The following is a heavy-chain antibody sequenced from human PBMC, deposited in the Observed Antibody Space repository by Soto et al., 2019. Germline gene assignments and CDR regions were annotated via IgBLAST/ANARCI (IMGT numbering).Heavy chain of an antibody. CDR1: GDSISSYY. CDR2: LYYGRSA. D-gene: IGHD3-22*01. CDR3: ALRSMAVVPEY. Sequence: QVQLQESGPGLVKPSETLSLTCAVSGDSISSYYFMWVRQPPRKGLESIGYLYYGRSANYKPSLKSRVTLSVDTSTNQCSLTLSSMTAADTAVYYCALRSMAVVPEYWGQGTLVTVSS. V-gene: IGHV4-59*01. J-gene: IGHJ4*02.